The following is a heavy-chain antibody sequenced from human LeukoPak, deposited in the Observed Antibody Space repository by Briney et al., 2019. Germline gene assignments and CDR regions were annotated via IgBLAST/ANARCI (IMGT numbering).Heavy chain of an antibody. V-gene: IGHV3-23*01. CDR2: ISGSGGST. CDR1: GFTFSSYA. D-gene: IGHD2-2*02. Sequence: GGSLRLSCAASGFTFSSYAMSWVRQAPGKGLEWVSAISGSGGSTYYADSVKGRFAISRDNSKNTLYLQMNSLRAEDTAVYYCAKARPAAIRGYYFDYWGQGTLVTVSS. CDR3: AKARPAAIRGYYFDY. J-gene: IGHJ4*02.